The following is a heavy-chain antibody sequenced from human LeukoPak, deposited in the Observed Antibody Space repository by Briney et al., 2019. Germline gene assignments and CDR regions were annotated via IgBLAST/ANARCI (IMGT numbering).Heavy chain of an antibody. CDR1: GRSISRGRYY. J-gene: IGHJ4*02. CDR3: ARVAPSAYCSGGSCYPNFDY. D-gene: IGHD2-15*01. Sequence: SQTLSLTCTVSGRSISRGRYYWIWIRHPAGRGREGIGRIYHSGSSNYTTSLNSRVTISVDTSKNQFSLKLSSVTAADTAVYYCARVAPSAYCSGGSCYPNFDYWGQGTLVTVSS. CDR2: IYHSGSS. V-gene: IGHV4-61*02.